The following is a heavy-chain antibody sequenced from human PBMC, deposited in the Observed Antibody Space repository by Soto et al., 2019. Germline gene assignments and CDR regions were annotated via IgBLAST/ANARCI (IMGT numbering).Heavy chain of an antibody. CDR2: IFYSGST. D-gene: IGHD2-15*01. V-gene: IGHV4-59*01. CDR3: ARHYSYGNNGNYVEH. J-gene: IGHJ4*01. Sequence: SVPLCLNCIISSGYIDRSYWGSIWAPPGKGLEWIGYIFYSGSTNYNPSLESRVTISVDTSKNQFSLKVRSVTAADTAVYYCARHYSYGNNGNYVEHWGHGTRVTV. CDR1: SGYIDRSY.